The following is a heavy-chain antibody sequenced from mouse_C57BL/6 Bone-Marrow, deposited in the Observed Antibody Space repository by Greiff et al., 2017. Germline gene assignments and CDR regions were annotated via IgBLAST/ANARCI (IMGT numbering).Heavy chain of an antibody. CDR3: AIEDLLSRWYFDV. V-gene: IGHV1-7*01. D-gene: IGHD1-1*01. Sequence: QVQLQQSGAELAKPGASVKLSCKASGYTFTSYWMHWVKQRPGPGLEWICYITPSSGYTKSNTKFTDNATLTADKSSSTAYMQLSRLTYEDSAVYYGAIEDLLSRWYFDVWGTGTTVTVSS. CDR2: ITPSSGYT. J-gene: IGHJ1*03. CDR1: GYTFTSYW.